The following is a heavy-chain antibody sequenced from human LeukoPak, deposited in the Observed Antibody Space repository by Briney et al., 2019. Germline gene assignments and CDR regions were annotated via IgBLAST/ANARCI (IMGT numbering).Heavy chain of an antibody. J-gene: IGHJ5*02. Sequence: KPSETLSLTCTVSGDSISLYYWSWIRQPAGKGLEWIGRIYNSGSTNYNPSLKSRVTMSLDTSKNQVSLKLSSVTAADTAVYYCARDRGSGSEGFDPWGQGTLVTVSS. V-gene: IGHV4-4*07. CDR2: IYNSGST. CDR1: GDSISLYY. CDR3: ARDRGSGSEGFDP. D-gene: IGHD3-10*01.